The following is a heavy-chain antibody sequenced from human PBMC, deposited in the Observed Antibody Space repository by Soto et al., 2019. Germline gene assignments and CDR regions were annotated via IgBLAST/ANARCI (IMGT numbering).Heavy chain of an antibody. CDR3: ARGRRIRLELRHYFDY. D-gene: IGHD1-7*01. Sequence: SETLSLTCAVYGGSFSGYYWSWIRQPPGKGLEWIGEINHSGSTNYNPSLKSRVTISVDTSKNQFSLKLSSVTAADTAVYYCARGRRIRLELRHYFDYWGQGTLVTVSS. V-gene: IGHV4-34*01. J-gene: IGHJ4*02. CDR2: INHSGST. CDR1: GGSFSGYY.